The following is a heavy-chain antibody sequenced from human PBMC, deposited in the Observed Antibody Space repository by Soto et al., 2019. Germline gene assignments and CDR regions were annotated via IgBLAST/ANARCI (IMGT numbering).Heavy chain of an antibody. Sequence: TLSPTCPVSGGSISSGRYSLNWIRQPPGKGLEWIGYIYHSGSTYYNPSLKSRVTISVDKSKNQLSLKLSSVTPADTDVEYCARGVTTVTTFDDWGQGTLVTVS. V-gene: IGHV4-30-2*01. CDR3: ARGVTTVTTFDD. D-gene: IGHD4-17*01. J-gene: IGHJ4*02. CDR1: GGSISSGRYS. CDR2: IYHSGST.